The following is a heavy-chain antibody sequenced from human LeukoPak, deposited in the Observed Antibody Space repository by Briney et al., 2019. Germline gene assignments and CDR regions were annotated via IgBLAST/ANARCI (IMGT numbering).Heavy chain of an antibody. V-gene: IGHV3-23*01. J-gene: IGHJ4*02. CDR3: VKDWRDESNCGGDCLQY. Sequence: GGSLRLSCVASGFTFSAYSMTWVRQAPGKGLDWVSSISVSGGGTYYADSVRGRFTISRDNSKNTLYLHMNSLRAEDSAVYYCVKDWRDESNCGGDCLQYWGQGTLVTVSS. CDR2: ISVSGGGT. CDR1: GFTFSAYS. D-gene: IGHD2-21*02.